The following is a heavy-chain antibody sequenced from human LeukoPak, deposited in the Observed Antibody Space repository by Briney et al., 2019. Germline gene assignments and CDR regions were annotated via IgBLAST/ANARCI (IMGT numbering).Heavy chain of an antibody. CDR2: ISGSGGST. Sequence: PGGSLRLSCAASGVTFRSYAMSWVREAPGKGLEWVSAISGSGGSTYYADSVKGRFPISRDNSKNTLYLQMNSLRAEDTAVYYCAKSGSYLRGAWFDPWGQGTLVTVSS. J-gene: IGHJ5*02. CDR1: GVTFRSYA. CDR3: AKSGSYLRGAWFDP. V-gene: IGHV3-23*01. D-gene: IGHD1-26*01.